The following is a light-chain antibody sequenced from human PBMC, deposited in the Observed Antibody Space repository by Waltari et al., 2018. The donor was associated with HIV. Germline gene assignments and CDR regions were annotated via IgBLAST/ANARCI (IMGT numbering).Light chain of an antibody. Sequence: EIVMTQSPPTLSVSPGQRVTLSCRASQSSSAKVAWYQQRPDQAPRLLIYEAANRPTGIPARFSGSGSGTEFTLTISSLQSEDFATYFCQQYDSGPRGITFGQGTMLEIK. J-gene: IGKJ2*01. V-gene: IGKV3-15*01. CDR2: EAA. CDR3: QQYDSGPRGIT. CDR1: QSSSAK.